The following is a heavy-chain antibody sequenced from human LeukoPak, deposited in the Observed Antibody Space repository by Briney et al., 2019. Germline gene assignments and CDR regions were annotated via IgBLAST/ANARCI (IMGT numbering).Heavy chain of an antibody. CDR3: ATETIGRHYDY. CDR1: GFTFSSCG. D-gene: IGHD1-14*01. V-gene: IGHV3-21*01. Sequence: GGSLRLSCAASGFTFSSCGFNWVRQAPGKGLGWVSSIGPTGTDRYYADSVRGRFTISRDNANNSMYLQMDSLRDEDTAVYYCATETIGRHYDYWGQGTLLTVSS. CDR2: IGPTGTDR. J-gene: IGHJ4*02.